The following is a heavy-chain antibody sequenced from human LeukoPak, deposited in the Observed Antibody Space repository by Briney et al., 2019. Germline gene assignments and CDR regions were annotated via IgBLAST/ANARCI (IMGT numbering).Heavy chain of an antibody. D-gene: IGHD3-22*01. CDR3: AHPYYYDSSAY. J-gene: IGHJ4*02. Sequence: ASVKVSCKASGGTFSSYAISWVRQAPGQGLEWMGGIIPIFDTANYAQKFQGRVTLTADKSTNTAYMELSSLRSEDTAVYYCAHPYYYDSSAYWGQGTRVTVSS. CDR2: IIPIFDTA. CDR1: GGTFSSYA. V-gene: IGHV1-69*06.